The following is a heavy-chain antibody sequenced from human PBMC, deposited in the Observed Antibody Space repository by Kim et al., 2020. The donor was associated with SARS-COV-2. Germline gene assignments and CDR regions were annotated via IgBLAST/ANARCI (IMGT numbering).Heavy chain of an antibody. V-gene: IGHV4-34*01. D-gene: IGHD6-13*01. Sequence: YNPSLKSRVTISVDTSKNQFSLKLSSVTAADTAVYYCASLQSGSSWSGDYWGQGTLVTVSS. CDR3: ASLQSGSSWSGDY. J-gene: IGHJ4*02.